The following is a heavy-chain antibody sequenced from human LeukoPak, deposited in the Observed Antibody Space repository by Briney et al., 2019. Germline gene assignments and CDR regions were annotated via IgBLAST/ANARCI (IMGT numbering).Heavy chain of an antibody. Sequence: PGGSLRLSCAASGFTFSSYEMNWVRQAPGKGLGWVSYISSSGSTIYYADSVKGRFTISRDNAKNSLYLQMNSLRAEDTAVYFCGVPLVLRYFEPTRGEDYWGQGTLVTVSS. CDR3: GVPLVLRYFEPTRGEDY. V-gene: IGHV3-48*03. J-gene: IGHJ4*02. CDR2: ISSSGSTI. CDR1: GFTFSSYE. D-gene: IGHD3-9*01.